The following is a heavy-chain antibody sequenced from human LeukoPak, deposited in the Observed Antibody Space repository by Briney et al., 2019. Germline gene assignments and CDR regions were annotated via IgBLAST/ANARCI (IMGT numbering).Heavy chain of an antibody. J-gene: IGHJ5*02. CDR3: ARDFGFGSA. V-gene: IGHV4-4*07. D-gene: IGHD6-19*01. CDR2: IFTSGTT. Sequence: SETLSLTCTVSGGSISSSYWSCIRQPAGKGLEWIGRIFTSGTTVYNPSLKSRVTMSVDTSKNQFSLKLTSVTAADTAVYYCARDFGFGSAWGQGALVTVSS. CDR1: GGSISSSY.